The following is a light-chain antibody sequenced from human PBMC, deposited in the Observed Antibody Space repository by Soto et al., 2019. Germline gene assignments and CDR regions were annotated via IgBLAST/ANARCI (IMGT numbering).Light chain of an antibody. CDR3: LQDYTYPRT. V-gene: IGKV1-6*01. Sequence: AIQMTQSPSSLSAFVGDRVTITCRASQGIRNDLGWYQQKPGKAPKLLIYAASILQSGVPSRFSGSGSGTYLTLTISSLQPEDFETYFCLQDYTYPRTFGQGTKVEIK. J-gene: IGKJ1*01. CDR1: QGIRND. CDR2: AAS.